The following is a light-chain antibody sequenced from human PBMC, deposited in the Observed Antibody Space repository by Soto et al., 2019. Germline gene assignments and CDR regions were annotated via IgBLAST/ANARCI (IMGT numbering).Light chain of an antibody. Sequence: EIVMTQSPATLSVSAGERATLSCRASQSVSSNLAWYQQKPGQAPTLLIYGASARATGIPARFSGSGSGTEFTLTISSLQSEDFAVYYCQHYNNLPFTFGQGTKLEIK. CDR3: QHYNNLPFT. CDR2: GAS. J-gene: IGKJ2*01. CDR1: QSVSSN. V-gene: IGKV3-15*01.